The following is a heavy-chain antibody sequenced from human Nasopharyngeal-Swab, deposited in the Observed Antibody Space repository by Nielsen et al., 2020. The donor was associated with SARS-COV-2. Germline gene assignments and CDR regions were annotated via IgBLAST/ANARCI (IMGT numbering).Heavy chain of an antibody. CDR1: GGSISSGGCC. Sequence: SETLSLTCTVSGGSISSGGCCWSWIRQLPGKGLDWIGYIYYSGNTYHNPSLKSRVTISVDTSNNQFSLKLSSVTAADTALYYCAKLGGLYDFWSGYYDYMDVWGKGTTVTVSS. V-gene: IGHV4-31*03. CDR2: IYYSGNT. D-gene: IGHD3-3*01. CDR3: AKLGGLYDFWSGYYDYMDV. J-gene: IGHJ6*03.